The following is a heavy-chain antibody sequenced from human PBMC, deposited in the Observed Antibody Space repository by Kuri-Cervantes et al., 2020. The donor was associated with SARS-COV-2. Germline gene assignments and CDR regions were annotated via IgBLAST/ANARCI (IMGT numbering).Heavy chain of an antibody. J-gene: IGHJ5*02. CDR3: ASRRAGAAAGIWGWFDP. CDR2: ISYDGSNK. Sequence: GGSLRLSCAASGFTFSSYAMHWVRQAPGKGLEWVAVISYDGSNKYYADSVKGRFTISRDNSKNTLYLQMNSLRAEDTAVYYCASRRAGAAAGIWGWFDPWGQGTLVTVSS. CDR1: GFTFSSYA. V-gene: IGHV3-30-3*01. D-gene: IGHD6-13*01.